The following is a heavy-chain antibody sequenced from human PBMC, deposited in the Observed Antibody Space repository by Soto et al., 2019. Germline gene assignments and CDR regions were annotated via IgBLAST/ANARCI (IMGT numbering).Heavy chain of an antibody. CDR1: GGSISSGGYY. Sequence: SETLSLTCTVSGGSISSGGYYWSWIRQHPGKGLEWIGYIYYSGSTYYNPSLKSRVTISVDTSKNQFSLKLSSVTAADTAVYYCARVRGRGYYDILTGYYMIDYWGQGTLVTVSS. J-gene: IGHJ4*02. CDR3: ARVRGRGYYDILTGYYMIDY. CDR2: IYYSGST. D-gene: IGHD3-9*01. V-gene: IGHV4-31*03.